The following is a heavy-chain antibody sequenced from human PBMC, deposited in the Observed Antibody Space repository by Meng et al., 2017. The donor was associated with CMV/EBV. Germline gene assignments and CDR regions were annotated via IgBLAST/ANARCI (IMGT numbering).Heavy chain of an antibody. CDR3: AREDACY. CDR2: ISYDGSNK. V-gene: IGHV3-30-3*01. J-gene: IGHJ4*02. CDR1: GFTFSGYA. Sequence: VSLGVLGVGVVPPRRSLVLSCAASGFTFSGYAMHWVRQDPGKGLEWVAVISYDGSNKYYADSVKGRFTISRDNSKNTLYLQMNSLRAEDTAVYYCAREDACYWGQGTLVTVFS.